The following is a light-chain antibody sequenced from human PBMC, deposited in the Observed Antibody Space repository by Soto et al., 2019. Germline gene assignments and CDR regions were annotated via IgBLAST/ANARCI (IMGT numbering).Light chain of an antibody. CDR3: CSYTGGNPSNG. Sequence: QSVLTQPPSASGSPGQSVTISCTGTSSDVGGYDYVSWYQQHPGKAPKLMIYEVTIRPSGVSDRFSGSKSGNTASLTVSGVQDEDEADYYCCSYTGGNPSNGFGNGPKGTV. CDR2: EVT. V-gene: IGLV2-8*01. CDR1: SSDVGGYDY. J-gene: IGLJ1*01.